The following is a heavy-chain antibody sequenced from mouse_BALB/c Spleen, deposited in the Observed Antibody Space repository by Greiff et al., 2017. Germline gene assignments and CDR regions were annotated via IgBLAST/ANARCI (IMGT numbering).Heavy chain of an antibody. CDR1: GFTFSSYA. Sequence: EVKVVESGGGLVKPGGSLKLSCAASGFTFSSYAMSWVRQTPEKRLEWVASISSGGSTYYPDSVKGRFTISRDNARNILYLQMSSLRSEDTAMYYCAKKTFYGYDGAWFAYWGQGTLVTVSA. D-gene: IGHD2-9*01. CDR2: ISSGGST. J-gene: IGHJ3*01. V-gene: IGHV5-6-5*01. CDR3: AKKTFYGYDGAWFAY.